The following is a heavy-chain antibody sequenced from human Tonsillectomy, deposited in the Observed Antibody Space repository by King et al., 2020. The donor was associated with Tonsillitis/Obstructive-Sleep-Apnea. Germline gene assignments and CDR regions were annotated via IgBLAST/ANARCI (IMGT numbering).Heavy chain of an antibody. J-gene: IGHJ2*01. CDR3: ARDDPGAIYHWFFDL. CDR1: GGSMSGYY. CDR2: VFHSGGT. Sequence: VQLQESGPGLVKPSETLSLTCTVSGGSMSGYYWSWIRQPPGKGLEWIGNVFHSGGTVYNPSLRSRVAISVETSKNQFSLKLTSVTAADTAVYYCARDDPGAIYHWFFDLWGRGTLVTVSS. V-gene: IGHV4-59*01. D-gene: IGHD3-16*02.